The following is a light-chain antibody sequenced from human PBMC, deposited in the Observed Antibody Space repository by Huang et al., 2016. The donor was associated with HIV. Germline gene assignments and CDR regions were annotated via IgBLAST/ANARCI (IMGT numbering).Light chain of an antibody. J-gene: IGKJ4*01. CDR1: QDITTS. Sequence: IQLTQSPSSLSASVGDRVTVACRASQDITTSLSWYQQKPGKSPNLLIFGSSTLQSGVPSRFSGNGSVTDFTLPISSLQPEEFATYYCQQLHSYPFTFGGGTKVDI. CDR2: GSS. V-gene: IGKV1-9*01. CDR3: QQLHSYPFT.